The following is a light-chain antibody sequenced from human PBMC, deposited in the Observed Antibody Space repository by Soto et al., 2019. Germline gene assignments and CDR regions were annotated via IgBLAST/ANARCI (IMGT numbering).Light chain of an antibody. CDR1: QSVSSN. CDR3: QQYQNWPLT. CDR2: GVS. V-gene: IGKV3-15*01. J-gene: IGKJ4*01. Sequence: EIVMTQSPATLSVSPGEGATLSCRASQSVSSNFAWYQQKPGQAPRLLIYGVSTRATGIPARFSGSGSGTEFTLSISSLQSEDVAVYYCQQYQNWPLTFGGGTKVEIK.